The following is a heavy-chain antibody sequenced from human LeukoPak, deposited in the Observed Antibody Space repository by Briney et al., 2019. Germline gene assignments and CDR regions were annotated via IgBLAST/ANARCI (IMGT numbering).Heavy chain of an antibody. J-gene: IGHJ6*02. D-gene: IGHD1-1*01. Sequence: GSLRLSCAAAGFTFTSYAMSWVRQPPGKGLEWIGEINHSGSTNYNPSLKSRVTISVDTSKNQFSLKLSSVTAADTAVYYCARRNDDYQYYGMDVWGQGTTVTVSS. CDR3: ARRNDDYQYYGMDV. CDR2: INHSGST. CDR1: GFTFTSYA. V-gene: IGHV4-34*01.